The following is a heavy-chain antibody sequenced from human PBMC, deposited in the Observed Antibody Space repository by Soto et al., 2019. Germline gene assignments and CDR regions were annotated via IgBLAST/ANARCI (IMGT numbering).Heavy chain of an antibody. J-gene: IGHJ6*03. CDR2: ISYDGSNK. V-gene: IGHV3-30*18. CDR3: AKDGRDWNDAYYYYYYMDV. Sequence: GGSLRLSCAASGFTFSSYGMHWVRQAPGKGLEWVAVISYDGSNKYYADSVKGRFTISRDNSKNTLYLQMNSLRAEDTAVYYCAKDGRDWNDAYYYYYYMDVWGKGTTVTVSS. D-gene: IGHD1-1*01. CDR1: GFTFSSYG.